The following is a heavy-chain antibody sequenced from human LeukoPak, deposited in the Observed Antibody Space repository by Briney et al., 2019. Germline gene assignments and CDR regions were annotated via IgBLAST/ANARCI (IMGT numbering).Heavy chain of an antibody. J-gene: IGHJ5*02. Sequence: PSETLSLTXTVSGGSINGYYWSWIRQPAGKGLEWIGRIYNSESINYNPSLKSRVTMSIDTSKSQFSLKLNSVTAADTAVYYCARDRSSSYTRDWFDPWGRGALVTVSS. CDR2: IYNSESI. D-gene: IGHD6-13*01. CDR1: GGSINGYY. CDR3: ARDRSSSYTRDWFDP. V-gene: IGHV4-4*07.